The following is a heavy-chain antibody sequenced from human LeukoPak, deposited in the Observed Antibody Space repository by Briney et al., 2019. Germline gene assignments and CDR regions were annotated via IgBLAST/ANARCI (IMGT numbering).Heavy chain of an antibody. CDR3: ARALRYFDWSKPFDY. Sequence: GSSVKVSCKASGGTFSSYAISWVRQAPGQGLEWMGGIIPIFGTANYAQKFQGRVTITADKFTSTAYMELSSLRSEDTAVYYCARALRYFDWSKPFDYWGQGTLVTVSS. D-gene: IGHD3-9*01. V-gene: IGHV1-69*06. J-gene: IGHJ4*02. CDR1: GGTFSSYA. CDR2: IIPIFGTA.